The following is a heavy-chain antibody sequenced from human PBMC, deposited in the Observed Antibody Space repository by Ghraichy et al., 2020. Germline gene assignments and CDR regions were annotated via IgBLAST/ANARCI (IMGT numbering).Heavy chain of an antibody. Sequence: GESLNISCAASGFTFSSYTVNWVRQTPGKGLEWVSSITSSSSYIYYADSVKGRFTISRDNAKDSLYLQMNSLRAEDTAMYYCAREQCRSGSCYSDYWGQGTLVTVSS. D-gene: IGHD2-15*01. CDR3: AREQCRSGSCYSDY. J-gene: IGHJ4*02. CDR2: ITSSSSYI. V-gene: IGHV3-21*01. CDR1: GFTFSSYT.